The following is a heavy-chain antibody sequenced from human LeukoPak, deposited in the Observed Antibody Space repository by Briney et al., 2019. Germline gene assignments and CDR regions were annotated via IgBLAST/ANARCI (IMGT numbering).Heavy chain of an antibody. CDR1: GGSFSSSSSY. D-gene: IGHD2-2*01. J-gene: IGHJ3*02. CDR2: IYYSGYT. CDR3: ARLDWATRRVFDI. Sequence: PSETLSLTCTVSGGSFSSSSSYWGWLRQPPGKGLEWIGSIYYSGYTYYNPSLKSRVAISVDTSKNQFSLKLNSVTTADTAVYYYARLDWATRRVFDIWGQGTMVTVSS. V-gene: IGHV4-39*01.